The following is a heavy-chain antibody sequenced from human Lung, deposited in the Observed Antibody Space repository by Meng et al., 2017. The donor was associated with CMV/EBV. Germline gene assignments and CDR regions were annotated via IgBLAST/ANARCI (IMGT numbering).Heavy chain of an antibody. D-gene: IGHD6-13*01. CDR1: GFIFSNYA. CDR3: AKCRSGIAAALHY. Sequence: GESLKISCAASGFIFSNYALSWVRQAPGKGLEWVSTISDSGGNTYYADSVKGRFTISRDNSKNTLYLQMNSLRAEDTAVYYCAKCRSGIAAALHYWGHGTLVTVSS. CDR2: ISDSGGNT. V-gene: IGHV3-23*01. J-gene: IGHJ4*01.